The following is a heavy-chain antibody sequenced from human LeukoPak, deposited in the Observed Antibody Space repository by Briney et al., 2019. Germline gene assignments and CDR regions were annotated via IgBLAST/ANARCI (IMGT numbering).Heavy chain of an antibody. CDR2: IIPIHGIA. CDR3: ARYIVGATEFDP. V-gene: IGHV1-69*02. D-gene: IGHD1-26*01. J-gene: IGHJ5*02. Sequence: SVKVSRKASGGTFSSYTISWVRQAPGQGLEWMGRIIPIHGIANYAQKFQGRVTITADKSTSTAYMELSSLRSEDTAVYYCARYIVGATEFDPWGQGTLVTVSS. CDR1: GGTFSSYT.